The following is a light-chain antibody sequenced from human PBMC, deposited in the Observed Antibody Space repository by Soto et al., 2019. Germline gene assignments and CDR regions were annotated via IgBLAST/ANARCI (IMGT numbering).Light chain of an antibody. J-gene: IGLJ3*02. V-gene: IGLV2-8*01. Sequence: QSALTQPPSASGSPGQSVAISCTGTSSDVGGYNYVSWYQQHPGKAPKLMIYEVNKRPSGVPDRFSGSKSGTSASLAISGLQSEDEADYYCASWDDSLNGPLFGGGTKVTVL. CDR3: ASWDDSLNGPL. CDR2: EVN. CDR1: SSDVGGYNY.